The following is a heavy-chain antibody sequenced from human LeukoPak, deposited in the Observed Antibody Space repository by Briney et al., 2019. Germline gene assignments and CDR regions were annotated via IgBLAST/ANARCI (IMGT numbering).Heavy chain of an antibody. CDR1: GYSFTTFW. J-gene: IGHJ5*02. V-gene: IGHV5-51*01. CDR3: ARLRYSSSSFDP. Sequence: GESLKISCKASGYSFTTFWIAWVRQMPGKGLEWMGIIYPDDSDTRYSPSFQGQVTISADKSISTAYLQWSSLKASDTAMYYCARLRYSSSSFDPWGQGTLVTVSS. D-gene: IGHD6-13*01. CDR2: IYPDDSDT.